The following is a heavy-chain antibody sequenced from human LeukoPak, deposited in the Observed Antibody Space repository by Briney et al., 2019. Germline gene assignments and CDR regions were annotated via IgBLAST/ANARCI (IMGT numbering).Heavy chain of an antibody. J-gene: IGHJ4*02. V-gene: IGHV1-18*01. D-gene: IGHD6-19*01. CDR3: ARDGVAGAETRLPQPNQNFDY. CDR1: GYTFTSYG. Sequence: ASVKVSCKASGYTFTSYGISWVRQAPGQGLEWMGWISAYNGNTNYAQKLQGRVTMTTDTSTSTAYMELRSLRSDDTAVYYCARDGVAGAETRLPQPNQNFDYWGQGTLVTVSS. CDR2: ISAYNGNT.